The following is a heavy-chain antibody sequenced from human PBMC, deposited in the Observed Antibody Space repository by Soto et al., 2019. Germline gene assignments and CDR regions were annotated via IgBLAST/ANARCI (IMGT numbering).Heavy chain of an antibody. Sequence: SVKVSCKASGGTFSSYSISWVRQAPGQGLEWMGGIIPIFGTANYAQKFQGRVTITADKSTSTAYMELSSLRSEDTAVYYCARTLIVVVVAANSYYYYGMDVWGQGTTVTVSS. CDR3: ARTLIVVVVAANSYYYYGMDV. J-gene: IGHJ6*02. D-gene: IGHD2-15*01. CDR2: IIPIFGTA. CDR1: GGTFSSYS. V-gene: IGHV1-69*06.